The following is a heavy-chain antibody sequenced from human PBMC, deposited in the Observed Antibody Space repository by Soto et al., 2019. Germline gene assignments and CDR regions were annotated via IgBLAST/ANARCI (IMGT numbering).Heavy chain of an antibody. J-gene: IGHJ4*02. CDR2: IRAKAYGGAT. D-gene: IGHD2-15*01. Sequence: SGGSLRLSCTTSGFTFGDYAMGWFRQAPGKGLEWVSFIRAKAYGGATAYAASVKGRFTISRDDSRNIAYLQMDSLITEDTGVYYCSKDLISRVAVFDSWGQGTPVTVSS. CDR1: GFTFGDYA. V-gene: IGHV3-49*03. CDR3: SKDLISRVAVFDS.